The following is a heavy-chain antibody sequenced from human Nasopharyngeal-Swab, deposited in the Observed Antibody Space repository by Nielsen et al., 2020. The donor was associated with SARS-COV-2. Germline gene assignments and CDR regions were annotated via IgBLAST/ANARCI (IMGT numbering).Heavy chain of an antibody. V-gene: IGHV1-69*10. CDR3: AREGGYGAYDAPDY. Sequence: SVKVSCKTSGGTFTNSAIGWVRQAPGQGLEWMGGIVPALGLPNYAQKFRGRVTITADRSTTTSYLELSSLRSEDTAIYYCAREGGYGAYDAPDYWGQGTLVTVSS. D-gene: IGHD5-12*01. J-gene: IGHJ4*02. CDR2: IVPALGLP. CDR1: GGTFTNSA.